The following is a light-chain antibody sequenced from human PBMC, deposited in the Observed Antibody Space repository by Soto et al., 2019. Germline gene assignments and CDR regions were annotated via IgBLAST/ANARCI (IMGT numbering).Light chain of an antibody. V-gene: IGLV2-8*01. J-gene: IGLJ2*01. CDR3: SSYAGNNILV. CDR2: EVT. Sequence: QSVLTQPPSASGSPGQSVTISCTGTSSDVGGYNYVSWYQHHPGKAPKLMIFEVTERPSGVPDRFSGSKSGNTASLTVSGLQAEDEADYYCSSYAGNNILVFGGGTKVTVL. CDR1: SSDVGGYNY.